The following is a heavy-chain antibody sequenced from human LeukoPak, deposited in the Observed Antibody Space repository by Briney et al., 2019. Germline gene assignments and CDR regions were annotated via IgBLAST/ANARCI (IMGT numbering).Heavy chain of an antibody. CDR2: MNPNSGNT. D-gene: IGHD3-10*01. CDR3: ARFLSSMVRGVRYYYGMDV. Sequence: GASVTVSCKASGYTFTSYDINWVRQATGQGLEWMGWMNPNSGNTDYAQKFQGRVTMTRNTSISTAYMELSSLRSEDTAVYYCARFLSSMVRGVRYYYGMDVWGQGTTVTVSS. V-gene: IGHV1-8*01. CDR1: GYTFTSYD. J-gene: IGHJ6*02.